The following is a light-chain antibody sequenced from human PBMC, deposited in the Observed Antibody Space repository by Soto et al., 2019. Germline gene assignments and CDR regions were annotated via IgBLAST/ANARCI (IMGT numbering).Light chain of an antibody. CDR3: QQRSNWPPIT. CDR1: QSVNIY. J-gene: IGKJ5*01. Sequence: EIVLTQSPATLSLSPGERATLSCRASQSVNIYLAWYQQKPGQAPRLLIYDASNRATGIPARFSGRGSGTDFTLTISSLEPEDFAVYYCQQRSNWPPITFGQGTRLEIK. CDR2: DAS. V-gene: IGKV3-11*01.